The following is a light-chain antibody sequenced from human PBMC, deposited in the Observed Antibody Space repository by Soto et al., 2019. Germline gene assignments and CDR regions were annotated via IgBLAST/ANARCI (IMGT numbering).Light chain of an antibody. CDR2: AAS. J-gene: IGKJ3*01. CDR1: QSISTF. CDR3: QQSYSTPR. Sequence: DIQMTQSPSSLSASVGERVTITSRASQSISTFLNWYQQKPGKAPKLLIYAASSLQSGVPSRFSGSGSGTDFTLTISSLQPEDFATYYCQQSYSTPRFGPGTKVDI. V-gene: IGKV1-39*01.